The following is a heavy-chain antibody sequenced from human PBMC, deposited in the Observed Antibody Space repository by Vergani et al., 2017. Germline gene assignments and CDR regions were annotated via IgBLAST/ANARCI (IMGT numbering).Heavy chain of an antibody. V-gene: IGHV5-10-1*01. J-gene: IGHJ6*02. CDR1: RYSFTSYW. Sequence: EVQLVQSGAEVKKPGESLRISCKGSRYSFTSYWISWVRQMPGKGLEWMGRIDPSDSYTNYSPSFQGDVTISADKSISTAYLQWRSLKASDTAMYYCARQVAVAGEWWGPYYYYGMDVWSQGTTVTVSS. CDR3: ARQVAVAGEWWGPYYYYGMDV. CDR2: IDPSDSYT. D-gene: IGHD6-19*01.